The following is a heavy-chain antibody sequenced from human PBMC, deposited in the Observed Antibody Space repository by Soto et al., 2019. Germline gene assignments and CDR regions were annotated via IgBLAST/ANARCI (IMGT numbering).Heavy chain of an antibody. CDR3: AAWSRSYGFDY. CDR2: IKYDDSEK. J-gene: IGHJ4*02. CDR1: GFSIRTYW. D-gene: IGHD1-26*01. V-gene: IGHV3-7*05. Sequence: EMQLVESGGDLVQPGGSLRLSCAASGFSIRTYWMGWVRQFPGKGLEWVANIKYDDSEKPYMDSVQGRFTISRDNAKNTPYLHRSRLRVDDTAIYYCAAWSRSYGFDYWGQGNLVGVS.